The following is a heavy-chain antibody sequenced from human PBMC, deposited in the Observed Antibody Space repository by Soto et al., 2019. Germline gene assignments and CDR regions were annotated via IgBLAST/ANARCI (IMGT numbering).Heavy chain of an antibody. CDR2: ISSSDSTI. D-gene: IGHD4-17*01. V-gene: IGHV3-11*01. J-gene: IGHJ5*02. Sequence: GGSLRLSCAASGFTFSDYFMSWIRQAPGKGLEWVSSISSSDSTIYYADSVKGRFTISRDNAKNSLYLQMNSLRAEDTAVYYCASPPTNLDYDDATWFDPWGQGTLVTVSS. CDR1: GFTFSDYF. CDR3: ASPPTNLDYDDATWFDP.